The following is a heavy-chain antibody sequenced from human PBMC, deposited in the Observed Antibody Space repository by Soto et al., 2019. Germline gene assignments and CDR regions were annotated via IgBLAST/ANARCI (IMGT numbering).Heavy chain of an antibody. D-gene: IGHD4-17*01. CDR1: GYRFSNYW. J-gene: IGHJ4*02. Sequence: GESLKISCQASGYRFSNYWVAWVRQTPGKGLEWMGIIYPGDSDTRYSPSFRGQVTISADKSISTAYLQWSSLKASDTAMYYCARPYDYGGNGYWGQRTLVTVSS. CDR2: IYPGDSDT. V-gene: IGHV5-51*01. CDR3: ARPYDYGGNGY.